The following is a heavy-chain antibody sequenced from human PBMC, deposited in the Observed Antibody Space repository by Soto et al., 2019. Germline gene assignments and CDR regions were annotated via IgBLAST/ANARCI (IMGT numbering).Heavy chain of an antibody. CDR2: IYHSGST. D-gene: IGHD2-15*01. CDR3: ARGSVVVCEC. CDR1: GGSISSGGYS. Sequence: PSETRSLTCAVSGGSISSGGYSWSWIRQPPGKGLEWIGYIYHSGSTYYNPSLKSRVTISVDRSKNQFSLKLSSVTAAETAVYYCARGSVVVCECWGEGTLVIVSA. J-gene: IGHJ4*02. V-gene: IGHV4-30-2*01.